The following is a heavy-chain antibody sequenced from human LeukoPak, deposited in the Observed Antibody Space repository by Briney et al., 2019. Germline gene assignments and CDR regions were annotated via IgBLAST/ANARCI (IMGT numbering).Heavy chain of an antibody. Sequence: SETLSLTCTVSGGSISSYYWSWIRQPAGKGLEWIGRIYTSGSTNYNPSLKSRVTMSVDTSKNQFSLKLSSVTAADTAVYYCAGCSDYYHGSGSYREYWGQGTLVTVSS. V-gene: IGHV4-4*07. D-gene: IGHD3-10*01. CDR1: GGSISSYY. J-gene: IGHJ4*02. CDR3: AGCSDYYHGSGSYREY. CDR2: IYTSGST.